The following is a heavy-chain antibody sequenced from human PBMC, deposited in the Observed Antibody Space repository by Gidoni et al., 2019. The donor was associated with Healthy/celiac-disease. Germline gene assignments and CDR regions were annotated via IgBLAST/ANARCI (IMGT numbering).Heavy chain of an antibody. CDR1: GAPISSGGYY. J-gene: IGHJ5*02. D-gene: IGHD2-2*01. V-gene: IGHV4-31*03. Sequence: QVQLQESGPGLVKPSQTLSLTCPVSGAPISSGGYYWSWIRQHPGKGLEWIGYIYYSGSTYYNPSLKSRVTISVDTSKNQFSLKLSSVTAADTAVYYCARGRVSTSRLTNWFDPWGQGTLVTVSS. CDR2: IYYSGST. CDR3: ARGRVSTSRLTNWFDP.